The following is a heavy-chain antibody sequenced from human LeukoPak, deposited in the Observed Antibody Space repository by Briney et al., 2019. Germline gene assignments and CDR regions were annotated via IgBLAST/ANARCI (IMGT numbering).Heavy chain of an antibody. V-gene: IGHV4-39*01. CDR1: GGSISNNSYY. D-gene: IGHD2-2*02. Sequence: PSETLSLTCSVSGGSISNNSYYWGWLRQPPGKGLEWIGSIYYNGNTYYNPSLKSRVTISVDTSKNQLSLKLSSVTAADTAVYYCARHPNNQGYCSSAHCYTFDYWGQGTLVTVSP. CDR2: IYYNGNT. J-gene: IGHJ4*02. CDR3: ARHPNNQGYCSSAHCYTFDY.